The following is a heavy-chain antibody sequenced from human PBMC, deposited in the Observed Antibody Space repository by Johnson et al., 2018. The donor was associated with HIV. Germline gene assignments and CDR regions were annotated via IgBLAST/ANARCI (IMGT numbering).Heavy chain of an antibody. V-gene: IGHV3-30*02. CDR1: GFTFSSYG. CDR2: IGDDGSNK. Sequence: QEQLVESGGGVVQPGGSLRLSCAASGFTFSSYGMHWVRQAPGKGLEWVAFIGDDGSNKYYGDSVKGRFTISRDNSKNTLYLQMNSRRAEDTAVYYCAKDQHYYDSRNGGAFDIWGQGEMVTVSS. CDR3: AKDQHYYDSRNGGAFDI. D-gene: IGHD3-22*01. J-gene: IGHJ3*02.